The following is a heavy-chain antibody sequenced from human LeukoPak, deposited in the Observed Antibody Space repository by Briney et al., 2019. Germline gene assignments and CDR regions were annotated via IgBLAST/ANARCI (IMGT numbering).Heavy chain of an antibody. CDR3: ARAQVDWFDP. CDR1: GGSFSSGYYS. CDR2: IYYSGST. Sequence: SETLSLTCTVSGGSFSSGYYSWSWIRQHPGKRLEWIGYIYYSGSTYYSPSLKSRVSISVDTSKNQFSLKLSSVTAADTAVYYCARAQVDWFDPWGQGTLVTVSS. V-gene: IGHV4-31*03. J-gene: IGHJ5*02.